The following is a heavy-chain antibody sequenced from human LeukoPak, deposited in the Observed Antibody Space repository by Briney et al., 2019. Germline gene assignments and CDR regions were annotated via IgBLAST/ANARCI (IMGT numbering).Heavy chain of an antibody. V-gene: IGHV3-7*01. CDR3: ASLNRADCSSTSCHTHY. D-gene: IGHD2-2*01. CDR1: GFTFSSYW. J-gene: IGHJ4*02. CDR2: IKQDGSEK. Sequence: GGSLRLSCAASGFTFSSYWMSWVRQAPGKGLEGVANIKQDGSEKYYVDSVKGRFTISRDNAKNSLYLQMNSLRAEDTALYYCASLNRADCSSTSCHTHYWGQGTLVTVSS.